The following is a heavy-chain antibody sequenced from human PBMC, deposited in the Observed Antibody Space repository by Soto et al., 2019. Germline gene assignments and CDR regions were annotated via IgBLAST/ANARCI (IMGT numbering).Heavy chain of an antibody. D-gene: IGHD2-2*01. J-gene: IGHJ5*02. CDR1: GDSISGGASF. CDR2: VYYSGSP. V-gene: IGHV4-31*03. CDR3: AKLSCTSSTCYFPGWFDP. Sequence: SETLSLTCTVSGDSISGGASFWSWIRQPPGKGLEWIANVYYSGSPCYNPSLKSRLTISVDTTKNQFSLQLKSMTAADTAVYYCAKLSCTSSTCYFPGWFDPWGQGTLVTVSS.